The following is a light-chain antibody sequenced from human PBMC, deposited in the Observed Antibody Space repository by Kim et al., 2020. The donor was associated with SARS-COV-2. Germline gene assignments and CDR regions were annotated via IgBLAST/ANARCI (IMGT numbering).Light chain of an antibody. J-gene: IGKJ4*01. CDR1: QGITNY. CDR3: QKYNSVPLT. CDR2: AAS. Sequence: ASIGDRVTITCRASQGITNYLAWYQQKPGKVPMLLFYAASALQSGVPSRFSGSGSATDFTLTISNLQPEDVATDYCQKYNSVPLTFGGETKVDIK. V-gene: IGKV1-27*01.